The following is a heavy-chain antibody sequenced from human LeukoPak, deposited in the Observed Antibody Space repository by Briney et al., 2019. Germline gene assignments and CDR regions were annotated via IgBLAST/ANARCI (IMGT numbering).Heavy chain of an antibody. CDR3: AKLGTYFYFDF. CDR1: GFNFSPYS. D-gene: IGHD7-27*01. V-gene: IGHV3-23*01. CDR2: INGSGSDT. J-gene: IGHJ2*01. Sequence: GGSLRLSCAASGFNFSPYSMSWIRQAPGKGLEWVAGINGSGSDTYYADSVKGRFTISRDNFKNTVDLQMNSLRADDTAVYYCAKLGTYFYFDFWGRGTLVTVSS.